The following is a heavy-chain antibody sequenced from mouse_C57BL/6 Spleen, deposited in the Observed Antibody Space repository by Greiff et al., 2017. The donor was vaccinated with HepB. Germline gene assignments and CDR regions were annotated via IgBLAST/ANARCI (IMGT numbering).Heavy chain of an antibody. V-gene: IGHV5-17*01. J-gene: IGHJ4*01. Sequence: EVKLVESGGGLVKPGGSLKLSCAASGFTFSDYGMHWVRQAPEKGLEWVAYISSGSSTIYYADTVKGRFTISRDNAKNTLFLQMTSLRCEDTAMYYCAEKVYAMDYWGQGTSVTVSS. CDR1: GFTFSDYG. CDR3: AEKVYAMDY. CDR2: ISSGSSTI.